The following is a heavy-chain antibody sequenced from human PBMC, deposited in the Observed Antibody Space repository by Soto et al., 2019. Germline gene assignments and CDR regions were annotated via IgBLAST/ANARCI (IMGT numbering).Heavy chain of an antibody. Sequence: SETLSLTCTVAGGPVSSGSDXRNWIRQTPGKGLEWIAYVYYSGTTNYNPSLKSRVTISVDTSKNQFSLKLSSVTAADTAVYYCAREGSSGWYYYYGMDVWGQGTTVTVSS. CDR3: AREGSSGWYYYYGMDV. J-gene: IGHJ6*02. CDR2: VYYSGTT. V-gene: IGHV4-61*01. D-gene: IGHD6-19*01. CDR1: GGPVSSGSDX.